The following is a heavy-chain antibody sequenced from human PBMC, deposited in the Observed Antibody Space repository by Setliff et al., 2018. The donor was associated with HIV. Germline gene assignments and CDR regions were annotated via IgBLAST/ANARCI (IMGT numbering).Heavy chain of an antibody. V-gene: IGHV1-46*01. CDR1: GYTFTSYY. J-gene: IGHJ4*02. CDR2: INPSDGST. CDR3: ARVFYSRGSGYYKGLDY. D-gene: IGHD3-3*01. Sequence: GASVKVPCKASGYTFTSYYMQRVRQAPGQGLEWMGIINPSDGSTSYAQKFQGRVTMTRDTSTSTVYMELSSLRSEDTALYYCARVFYSRGSGYYKGLDYWGQGTLVTVSS.